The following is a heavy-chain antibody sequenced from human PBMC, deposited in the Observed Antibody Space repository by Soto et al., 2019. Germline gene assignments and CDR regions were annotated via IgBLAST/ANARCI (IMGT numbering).Heavy chain of an antibody. J-gene: IGHJ6*02. V-gene: IGHV1-2*04. CDR2: INPNSGGT. CDR1: GYTFTGYY. D-gene: IGHD5-18*01. Sequence: GASVKVSCKASGYTFTGYYIHWVRQAPGQGLEWMGWINPNSGGTNYAQKFQGWVTMTRDTSISTAYMELSRLRSDDTAVYYCARARVDTAMVMFPYYYHYQAMEVWGQGTTVTVSS. CDR3: ARARVDTAMVMFPYYYHYQAMEV.